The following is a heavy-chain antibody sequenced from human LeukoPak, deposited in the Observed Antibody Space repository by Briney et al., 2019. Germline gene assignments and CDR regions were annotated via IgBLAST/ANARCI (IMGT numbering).Heavy chain of an antibody. CDR2: ISYDGGIK. CDR3: ARDRKYYDFWSGYYNYYYYGMDV. V-gene: IGHV3-30*04. J-gene: IGHJ6*02. Sequence: GGSLRLSWAAPGFTFSSYAMHWVRQAPGKGLGWVAVISYDGGIKYYADSVKGRFTISRDNSKNTLYLQMNSLRAEDTAVYYCARDRKYYDFWSGYYNYYYYGMDVWGQGTTVTVSS. CDR1: GFTFSSYA. D-gene: IGHD3-3*01.